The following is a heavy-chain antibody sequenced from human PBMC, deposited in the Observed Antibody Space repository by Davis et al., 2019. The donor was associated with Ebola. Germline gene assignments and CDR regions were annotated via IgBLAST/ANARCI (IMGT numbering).Heavy chain of an antibody. Sequence: AASVKVSCKASGGTFSSYAISWVRQAPGQGLEWMGRIIPILGIANYAQKFQGRVTITADKSTSTAYMKLSSLRSEDTAVYYCARDQWLTPYYFDYWGQGTLVTVSS. D-gene: IGHD6-19*01. CDR1: GGTFSSYA. J-gene: IGHJ4*02. CDR3: ARDQWLTPYYFDY. V-gene: IGHV1-69*04. CDR2: IIPILGIA.